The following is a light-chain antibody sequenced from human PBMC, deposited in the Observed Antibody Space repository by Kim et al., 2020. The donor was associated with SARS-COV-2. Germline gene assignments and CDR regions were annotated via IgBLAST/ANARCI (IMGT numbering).Light chain of an antibody. Sequence: LATGESATRSDRASPSMRSDLACDQQKPAQAPRLLFADESNRATGSPARFSGSGSGTDFTLTISSLEPEDFAVYYCQQRSSWLFTFGPGTKVDIK. CDR2: DES. J-gene: IGKJ3*01. CDR1: PSMRSD. CDR3: QQRSSWLFT. V-gene: IGKV3-11*01.